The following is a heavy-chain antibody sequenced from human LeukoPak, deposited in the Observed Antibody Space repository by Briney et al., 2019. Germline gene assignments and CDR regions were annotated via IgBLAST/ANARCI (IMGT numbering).Heavy chain of an antibody. CDR1: GFILGSYG. CDR3: ARDRAMVVGSSWYYDS. CDR2: IWYDGSRQ. J-gene: IGHJ4*02. V-gene: IGHV3-33*01. D-gene: IGHD2-21*01. Sequence: GGSLRLSCAASGFILGSYGMHWVRQAPGKGLEWVSLIWYDGSRQYYADSVKGRFSISKDDSRNTLYLQMSSLRAEDTALYYCARDRAMVVGSSWYYDSWGQGTLVTVSS.